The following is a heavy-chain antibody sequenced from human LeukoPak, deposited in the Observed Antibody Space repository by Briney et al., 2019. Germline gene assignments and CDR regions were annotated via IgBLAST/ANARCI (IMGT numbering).Heavy chain of an antibody. CDR2: IGTAGDT. D-gene: IGHD1-26*01. CDR3: VRYSAKGFDS. V-gene: IGHV3-13*04. CDR1: GFTFRSYD. J-gene: IGHJ4*02. Sequence: GGSLRLSCAASGFTFRSYDMHWVRQVTGESLEWVSSIGTAGDTYYPGSVKGRFTISRDNAKNSLYLQMNSLRAGDTAPYYCVRYSAKGFDSWGQGTLVTVSS.